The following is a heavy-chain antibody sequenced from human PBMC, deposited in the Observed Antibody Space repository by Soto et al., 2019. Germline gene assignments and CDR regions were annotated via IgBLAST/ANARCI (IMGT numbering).Heavy chain of an antibody. J-gene: IGHJ4*02. CDR1: GFTFSNYV. CDR2: ISYDGSSK. Sequence: PVGSLRLSCAASGFTFSNYVMQWVRQAPGKGLEWVAVISYDGSSKFYADSEGRFTISRDNSKNTLYLQMNSLRAEDTAVYYCTNGRRQQPPLDWGQGTLVTVSS. CDR3: TNGRRQQPPLD. D-gene: IGHD6-13*01. V-gene: IGHV3-30*18.